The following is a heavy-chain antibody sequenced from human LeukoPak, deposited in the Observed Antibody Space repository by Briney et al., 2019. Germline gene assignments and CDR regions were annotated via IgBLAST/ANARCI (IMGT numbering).Heavy chain of an antibody. V-gene: IGHV3-7*03. D-gene: IGHD6-25*01. CDR3: AREAAY. CDR2: IKGDGSEK. J-gene: IGHJ4*02. CDR1: GFTFSYYW. Sequence: GGSLRLSCATSGFTFSYYWMTWVRQAPGKGLEWLANIKGDGSEKNYVASMKGRFTISRDNVNNSLYLQLDNLRVEDTAMYYCAREAAYWGQGTRVTVSS.